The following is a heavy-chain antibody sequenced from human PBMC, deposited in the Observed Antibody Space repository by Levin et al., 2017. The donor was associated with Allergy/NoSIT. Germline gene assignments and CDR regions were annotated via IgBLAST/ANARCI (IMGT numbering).Heavy chain of an antibody. CDR3: AKDAIRGSDQPYYFDY. J-gene: IGHJ4*02. CDR1: RFTFNNYA. D-gene: IGHD6-19*01. V-gene: IGHV3-23*01. Sequence: GGSLRLSCAASRFTFNNYAMSWVRQAPGKGLEWVSAIINSGVGTYYADSVKGRFTISRDNSKNTMYLQMNSLRAEDTAVYFCAKDAIRGSDQPYYFDYWGQGTLVTASS. CDR2: IINSGVGT.